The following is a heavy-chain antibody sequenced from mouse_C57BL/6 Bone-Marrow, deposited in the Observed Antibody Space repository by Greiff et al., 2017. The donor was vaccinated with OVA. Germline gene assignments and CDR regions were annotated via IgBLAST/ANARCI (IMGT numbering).Heavy chain of an antibody. D-gene: IGHD2-4*01. Sequence: EVKLVESGGGLVKPGGSLKLSCAASGFTFSSYGMSWVRQTPDKRLEWVATISSGGSYTYYPDSVKGRFTISRDNAKNTLYLQMSSLKSEDTAMYYCARHRDYDVGGYAMDYWGQGTSVTVSS. J-gene: IGHJ4*01. CDR1: GFTFSSYG. CDR3: ARHRDYDVGGYAMDY. CDR2: ISSGGSYT. V-gene: IGHV5-6*03.